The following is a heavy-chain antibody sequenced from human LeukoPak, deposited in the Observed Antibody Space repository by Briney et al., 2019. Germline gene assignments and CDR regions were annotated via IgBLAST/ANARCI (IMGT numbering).Heavy chain of an antibody. V-gene: IGHV3-7*03. D-gene: IGHD3-22*01. J-gene: IGHJ4*02. Sequence: GGSLRLSCVASGFTFSSYWMTWVRQAPGKGLEWVANIKTDGSQIYYVDSVKGRFTISRDNAKNTLYLQMNSLRAEDTTVYYCAKWDTYYDSSGYYFYWGQGTLVTVSS. CDR2: IKTDGSQI. CDR3: AKWDTYYDSSGYYFY. CDR1: GFTFSSYW.